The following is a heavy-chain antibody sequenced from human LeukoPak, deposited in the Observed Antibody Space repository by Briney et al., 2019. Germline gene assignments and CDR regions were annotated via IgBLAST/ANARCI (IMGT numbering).Heavy chain of an antibody. CDR3: AILDYYDSSGYYSRYFQH. CDR2: IIPILGIA. J-gene: IGHJ1*01. D-gene: IGHD3-22*01. CDR1: GGTFISYT. Sequence: SVKVSCKASGGTFISYTISWVRQAPGQGLEWMGRIIPILGIANYAQKFQGRVTITADKSTSTAYMELSSLRSEDTAVYYCAILDYYDSSGYYSRYFQHWGQGTLVTVSS. V-gene: IGHV1-69*02.